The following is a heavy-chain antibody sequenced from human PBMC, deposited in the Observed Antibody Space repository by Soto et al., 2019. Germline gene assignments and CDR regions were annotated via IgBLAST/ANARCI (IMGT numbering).Heavy chain of an antibody. CDR2: IIHSGST. J-gene: IGHJ6*02. Sequence: QVQLQQWGAGLLRPSEPLSLTCAVYGGSFSGYYWSWFRRPPGRGREGIGEIIHSGSTNYNPSLKSRVTISVDTSKNQFSLKLSSVTAADTAVYYCARVRSLRFLEWLPRHYYYYGMDVWGQGTTVTVSS. D-gene: IGHD3-3*01. CDR1: GGSFSGYY. V-gene: IGHV4-34*12. CDR3: ARVRSLRFLEWLPRHYYYYGMDV.